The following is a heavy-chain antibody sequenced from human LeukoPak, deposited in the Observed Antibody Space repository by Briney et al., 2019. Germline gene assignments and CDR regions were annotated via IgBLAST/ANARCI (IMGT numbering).Heavy chain of an antibody. CDR3: AKDRISGWNVFDY. Sequence: GRSLRLSCAASGFTFSSYGMHWVRQAPGKGLEWVAVISYDGSNKYYADSVKGRFTISRDNSKNTLYLQMNSLRAEDTAMYYCAKDRISGWNVFDYWGQGTLVTVSS. D-gene: IGHD6-19*01. J-gene: IGHJ4*02. V-gene: IGHV3-30*18. CDR1: GFTFSSYG. CDR2: ISYDGSNK.